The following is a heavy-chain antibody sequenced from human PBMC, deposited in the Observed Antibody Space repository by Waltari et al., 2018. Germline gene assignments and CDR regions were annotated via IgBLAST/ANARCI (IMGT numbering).Heavy chain of an antibody. Sequence: QLQLQESGPGLVKPSETLSLTCTVSGGSISSSSYYWGWIRQPPGKGLEWIGSIYYSGSTSYTPSLKRRVTISVDTSKNQFSLKLSSVTAADTAVYYCARRIAAAGYFDYWGQGTLVTVSS. D-gene: IGHD6-13*01. CDR3: ARRIAAAGYFDY. J-gene: IGHJ4*02. V-gene: IGHV4-39*01. CDR2: IYYSGST. CDR1: GGSISSSSYY.